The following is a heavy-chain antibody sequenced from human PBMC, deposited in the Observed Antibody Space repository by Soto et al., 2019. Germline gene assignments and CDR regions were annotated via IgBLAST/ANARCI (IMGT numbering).Heavy chain of an antibody. V-gene: IGHV1-46*01. CDR3: ARASVRGYSYGIGLYNWFDP. Sequence: ASVKVSCKASGYTFTSYYMHWVRQAPGQGLEWMGIINPSGGSTSYAQKFQGRVTMTRDTSTSTVYMELSSLRSEDTAVYYCARASVRGYSYGIGLYNWFDPWGQGTRVTVSS. J-gene: IGHJ5*02. CDR2: INPSGGST. D-gene: IGHD5-18*01. CDR1: GYTFTSYY.